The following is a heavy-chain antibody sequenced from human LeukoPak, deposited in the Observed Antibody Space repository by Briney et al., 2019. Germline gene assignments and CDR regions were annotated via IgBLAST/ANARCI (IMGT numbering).Heavy chain of an antibody. CDR2: IYTSGST. CDR3: ARQKCTSTSCLTKNAFDI. Sequence: SETLSLTCTVSGSISSYYWSWIRQPPGKGLEWIGYIYTSGSTNYNPSLKSRVTISVDTSKNQFSLDLSSVTAADTAVYYGARQKCTSTSCLTKNAFDIWGQGTMVTVSS. V-gene: IGHV4-4*09. J-gene: IGHJ3*02. CDR1: GSISSYY. D-gene: IGHD2-2*01.